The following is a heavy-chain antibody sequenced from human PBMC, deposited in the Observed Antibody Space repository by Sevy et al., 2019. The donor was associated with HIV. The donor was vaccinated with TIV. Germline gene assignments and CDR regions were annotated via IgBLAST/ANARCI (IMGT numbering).Heavy chain of an antibody. D-gene: IGHD3-10*01. CDR1: GGSISSSSYY. Sequence: SETLSLTCTVSGGSISSSSYYWGWIRQPPGKGLEWIGSIYYSGSTYYNPSLKSRVTISVDTSKNQFSLRLGFVTAADTAVDYCARLSRGWFGESYVDYWGQGTLVTVSS. V-gene: IGHV4-39*01. CDR2: IYYSGST. CDR3: ARLSRGWFGESYVDY. J-gene: IGHJ4*02.